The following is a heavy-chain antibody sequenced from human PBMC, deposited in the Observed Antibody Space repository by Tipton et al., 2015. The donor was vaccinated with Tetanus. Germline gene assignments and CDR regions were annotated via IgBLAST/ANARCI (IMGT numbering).Heavy chain of an antibody. J-gene: IGHJ5*02. D-gene: IGHD1-20*01. CDR2: IYYSGTT. CDR1: GGSISSGTYY. Sequence: TLSLTCSLSGGSISSGTYYWGWIRQPPGKGLEWIGNIYYSGTTYYTPSLKSRFTISLDTSKNMFSIKMTSVTAADTAVYYCARQADNWPDPWGPGILVTVSS. CDR3: ARQADNWPDP. V-gene: IGHV4-39*01.